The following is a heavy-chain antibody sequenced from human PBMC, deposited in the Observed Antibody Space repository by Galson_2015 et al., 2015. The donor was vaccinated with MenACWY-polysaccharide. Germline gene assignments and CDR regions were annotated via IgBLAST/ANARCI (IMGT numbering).Heavy chain of an antibody. V-gene: IGHV4-39*02. J-gene: IGHJ4*02. Sequence: VSGGSISDSNYHWGWIRQPPGKGLEWIGSIYYSGITHYNPSLKSRVTISVDTSRNQFSLKLSSVAAADTAVYYCAREIGARNGYNFWGQGTLVTVSS. CDR1: GGSISDSNYH. D-gene: IGHD5-24*01. CDR3: AREIGARNGYNF. CDR2: IYYSGIT.